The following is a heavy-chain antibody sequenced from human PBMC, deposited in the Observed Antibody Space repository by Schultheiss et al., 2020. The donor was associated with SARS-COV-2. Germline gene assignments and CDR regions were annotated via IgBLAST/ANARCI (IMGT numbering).Heavy chain of an antibody. J-gene: IGHJ6*03. CDR2: ISSNGGST. D-gene: IGHD2-2*01. CDR3: ARDPGYCSSTSCYYYYYYMDV. CDR1: GFTFSSYA. V-gene: IGHV3-64*01. Sequence: GGSLRLSCAASGFTFSSYAMSWVRQAPGKGLEYVSAISSNGGSTYYANSVKGRFTISRDNSKNTLYLQMNSLRAEDTAVYYCARDPGYCSSTSCYYYYYYMDVWGKGTTVTVSS.